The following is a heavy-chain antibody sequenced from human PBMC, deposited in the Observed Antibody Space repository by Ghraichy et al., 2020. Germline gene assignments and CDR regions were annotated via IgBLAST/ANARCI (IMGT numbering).Heavy chain of an antibody. J-gene: IGHJ4*02. D-gene: IGHD6-19*01. Sequence: SETLSLTCAVYGGSFSGYYWSWIRQPPGKGLEWIGEINHSGSTNYNPSLKSRVTISVDTSKNQFSLKLSSVTAADTAVYYCARRSYSSGWSTTTDFDYWGQGTLVTVSS. V-gene: IGHV4-34*01. CDR1: GGSFSGYY. CDR2: INHSGST. CDR3: ARRSYSSGWSTTTDFDY.